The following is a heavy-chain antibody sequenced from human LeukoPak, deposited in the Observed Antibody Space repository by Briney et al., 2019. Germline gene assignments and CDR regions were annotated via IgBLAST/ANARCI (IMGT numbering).Heavy chain of an antibody. CDR1: GFTFSSYA. CDR2: ISYDGSNK. D-gene: IGHD3-16*01. J-gene: IGHJ3*02. CDR3: AKDRGWGYGLFDI. V-gene: IGHV3-30-3*01. Sequence: GGSLRLSCAASGFTFSSYAMHWVRQAPGKGLEWVAVISYDGSNKYYADSVKGRFTISRDNSKNTLYLQMNSLRAEDTAVYYCAKDRGWGYGLFDIWGQGTMVTVSS.